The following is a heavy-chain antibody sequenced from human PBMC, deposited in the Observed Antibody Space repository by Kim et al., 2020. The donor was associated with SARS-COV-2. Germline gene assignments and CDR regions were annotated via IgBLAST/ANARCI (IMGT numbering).Heavy chain of an antibody. CDR2: ISYDGSNK. Sequence: GGSLRLSCAASGFTFSSYAMHWVRQAPGKGLEWVAVISYDGSNKYYADSVKGRFTISRDNSKNTLYLQMNSLRAEDTAVYYCARLNVLLWFGELQPVVVSRGELDYWGQGTLITVSS. CDR1: GFTFSSYA. CDR3: ARLNVLLWFGELQPVVVSRGELDY. V-gene: IGHV3-30*04. J-gene: IGHJ4*02. D-gene: IGHD3-10*01.